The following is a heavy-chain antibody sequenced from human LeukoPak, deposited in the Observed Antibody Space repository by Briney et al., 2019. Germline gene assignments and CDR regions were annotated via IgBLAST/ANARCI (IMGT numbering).Heavy chain of an antibody. D-gene: IGHD3-10*01. CDR2: INPTGGSA. Sequence: ASVKVSCKASGYTFTGYYMHWVRQAPGQGLEWMGIINPTGGSASYPQKFQGRVTMTRDTSTTTVYMELSSLRSEDTVVYYCARGVSITMVRGDPYFDYWGQGTLVTVSS. V-gene: IGHV1-46*01. CDR3: ARGVSITMVRGDPYFDY. J-gene: IGHJ4*02. CDR1: GYTFTGYY.